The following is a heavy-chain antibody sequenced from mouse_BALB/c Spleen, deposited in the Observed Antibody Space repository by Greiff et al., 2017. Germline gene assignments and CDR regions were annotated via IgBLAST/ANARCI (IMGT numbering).Heavy chain of an antibody. V-gene: IGHV14-3*02. CDR3: ARYGNEGMDY. J-gene: IGHJ4*01. CDR1: GFNIKDTY. D-gene: IGHD2-1*01. CDR2: IDPANGNT. Sequence: EVQLVESGAELVRSGASVKLSCTASGFNIKDTYMHWVKQRPEQGLEWIGRIDPANGNTKYDPKFQGKATITADTSSNTAYLQLSSLTSEDTAVYYCARYGNEGMDYWGQGTSVTVAS.